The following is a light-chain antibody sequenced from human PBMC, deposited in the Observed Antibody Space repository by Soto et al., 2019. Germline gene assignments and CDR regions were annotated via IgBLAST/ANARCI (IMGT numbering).Light chain of an antibody. CDR1: QAVSTW. V-gene: IGKV1-12*01. Sequence: DIQMTHSPSSVSASVGDSVTITCRASQAVSTWLAWYQQKPGGAPKLLIYAASTLQSGVPSRFSGSGSGTDFTLTIRSLQPEDFATYYCQQGASFPRTFGGGTKVDIK. J-gene: IGKJ4*01. CDR2: AAS. CDR3: QQGASFPRT.